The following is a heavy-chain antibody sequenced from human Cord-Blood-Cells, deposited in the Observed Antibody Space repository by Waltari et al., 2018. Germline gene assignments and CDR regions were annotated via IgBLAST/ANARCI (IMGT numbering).Heavy chain of an antibody. V-gene: IGHV3-74*01. J-gene: IGHJ4*02. CDR3: ASSEYSSSSVPFDY. Sequence: EVQLVESGGGLVQPGGSLRLPCAASGFTFSSYWMHWVRQAPGKGLVWVSRINSDGSSTSYADSVKGRFTISRDNAKNTLYLQMNSLRAEDTAVYYCASSEYSSSSVPFDYWGQGTLVTVSS. D-gene: IGHD6-6*01. CDR1: GFTFSSYW. CDR2: INSDGSST.